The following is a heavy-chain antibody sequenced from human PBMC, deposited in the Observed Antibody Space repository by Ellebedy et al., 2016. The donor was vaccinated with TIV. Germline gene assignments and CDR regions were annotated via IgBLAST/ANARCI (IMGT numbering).Heavy chain of an antibody. J-gene: IGHJ6*02. Sequence: AASVKVSCKASGYTFMSYSIAWARQAPGQGLEWMGWVSGYNGNTNYAQKVQGRVTMTTDTSTSTAYMELRSLRSDDTAVYYCARDIVLVPAYTGTVTSYHYGMDVWGHGTTVIVSS. CDR1: GYTFMSYS. CDR2: VSGYNGNT. V-gene: IGHV1-18*01. D-gene: IGHD2-2*01. CDR3: ARDIVLVPAYTGTVTSYHYGMDV.